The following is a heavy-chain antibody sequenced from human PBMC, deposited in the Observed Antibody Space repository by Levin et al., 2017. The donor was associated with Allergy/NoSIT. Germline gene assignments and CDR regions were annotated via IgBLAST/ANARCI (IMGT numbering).Heavy chain of an antibody. D-gene: IGHD5-18*01. J-gene: IGHJ4*02. CDR2: INSDGIST. CDR3: ARVFTARVDRPDY. CDR1: GFTFTSYW. Sequence: GGSLRLSCAASGFTFTSYWMHWVRQAPGKGLVWVARINSDGISTSYADSVKGRFTISRDNAKNTLYLQMNSLRVEDTAVYYCARVFTARVDRPDYWGQGTLVTVSS. V-gene: IGHV3-74*01.